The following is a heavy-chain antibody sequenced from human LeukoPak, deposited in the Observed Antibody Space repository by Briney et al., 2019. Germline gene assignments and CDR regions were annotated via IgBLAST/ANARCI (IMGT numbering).Heavy chain of an antibody. Sequence: PGRFLRLSCAASGFTFSSYGMHWVRQAPGKGLEWVAVISYGGSNKYYADSVKGRFTISRDNSKNTLYLQMNSLRAEDTAVYYCAKGARYDILTGDYWGQGTLVTVSS. J-gene: IGHJ4*02. CDR1: GFTFSSYG. CDR3: AKGARYDILTGDY. V-gene: IGHV3-30*18. CDR2: ISYGGSNK. D-gene: IGHD3-9*01.